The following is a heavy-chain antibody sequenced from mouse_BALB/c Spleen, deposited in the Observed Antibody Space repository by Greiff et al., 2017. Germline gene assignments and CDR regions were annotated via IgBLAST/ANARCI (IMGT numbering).Heavy chain of an antibody. CDR1: GYTFTSYY. CDR2: IYPGNVNT. Sequence: VHLVESGPELVKPGASVRISCKASGYTFTSYYIHWVKQRPGQGLEWIGWIYPGNVNTKYNEKFKGKATLTADKSSSTAYMQLSSLTSEDSAVYFCARYYGSSLPYFDYWGQGTTLTVSS. CDR3: ARYYGSSLPYFDY. J-gene: IGHJ2*01. V-gene: IGHV1S56*01. D-gene: IGHD1-1*01.